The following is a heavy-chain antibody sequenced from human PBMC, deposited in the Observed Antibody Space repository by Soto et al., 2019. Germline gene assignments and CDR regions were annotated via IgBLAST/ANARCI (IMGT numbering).Heavy chain of an antibody. D-gene: IGHD7-27*01. Sequence: QVQLQQWGAGLLKPSETLSLTCAVYGGSFSGYYWSWIRQPPGKGLEWIGEINHSGSTNYNPALKSRVTRTVDTFNNHCSLKLSSVTAADTAVYYCARRGNWGGEGFDPWGQGTLVTVFS. CDR2: INHSGST. CDR3: ARRGNWGGEGFDP. CDR1: GGSFSGYY. V-gene: IGHV4-34*01. J-gene: IGHJ5*02.